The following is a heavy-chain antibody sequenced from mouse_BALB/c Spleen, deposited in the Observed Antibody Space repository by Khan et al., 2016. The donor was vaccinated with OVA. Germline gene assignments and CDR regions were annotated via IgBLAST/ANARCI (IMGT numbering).Heavy chain of an antibody. CDR2: ISRGGGYT. Sequence: EVQVVESGGDLVKPGGSLKLSCAASGFNFSSYGMSWVRQTPDKRLEWVASISRGGGYTYYADSVKGRFTISRDNAKNTLYLQMSSLKSEDTAMFYCTRAYYGNDYYAMDNWGQGTLVTVSS. J-gene: IGHJ4*01. V-gene: IGHV5-6*01. D-gene: IGHD2-9*01. CDR1: GFNFSSYG. CDR3: TRAYYGNDYYAMDN.